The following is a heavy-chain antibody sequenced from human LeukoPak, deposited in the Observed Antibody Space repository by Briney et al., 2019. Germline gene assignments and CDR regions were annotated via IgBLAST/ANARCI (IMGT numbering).Heavy chain of an antibody. Sequence: ASVKVSCKASGYTFTGYYMHWVRQAPGQGLEWMGWINPNSGGTNYAQKFQGRVTMTRDTSISTAYMELRRLRSDDTAVYYCARGIQQLVGGGVDYWGQGTLVTVSS. CDR2: INPNSGGT. CDR3: ARGIQQLVGGGVDY. J-gene: IGHJ4*02. D-gene: IGHD6-13*01. CDR1: GYTFTGYY. V-gene: IGHV1-2*02.